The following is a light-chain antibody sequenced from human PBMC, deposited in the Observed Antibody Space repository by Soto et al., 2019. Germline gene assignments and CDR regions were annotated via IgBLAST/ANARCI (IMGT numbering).Light chain of an antibody. J-gene: IGKJ1*01. CDR2: GAS. V-gene: IGKV3-20*01. Sequence: EIVLTQSPATLSLSPGERATLSCRASQSVSSSYLAWYQQKTGQAPRLLIYGASSRATGIPDRFSGSGSETSITLTISRKEPEDFSVYYCQNYGSSTGTFGEGTKVEIK. CDR3: QNYGSSTGT. CDR1: QSVSSSY.